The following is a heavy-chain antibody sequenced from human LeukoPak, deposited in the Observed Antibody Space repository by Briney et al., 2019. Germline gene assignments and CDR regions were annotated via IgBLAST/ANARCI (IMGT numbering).Heavy chain of an antibody. Sequence: ASVMVSCKASGYTFTDYYFHWVRQAPGQGLEWMGIINPTGGSTIYAQRFQGRVTMTRDKSTSSVYMDLSTLTSEDTAVYYCARAEWSLGGHDAFDIWGQGTMVTVSS. CDR1: GYTFTDYY. D-gene: IGHD3-3*01. J-gene: IGHJ3*02. V-gene: IGHV1-46*01. CDR2: INPTGGST. CDR3: ARAEWSLGGHDAFDI.